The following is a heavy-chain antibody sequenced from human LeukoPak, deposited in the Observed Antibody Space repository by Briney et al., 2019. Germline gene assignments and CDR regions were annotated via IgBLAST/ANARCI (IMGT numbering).Heavy chain of an antibody. CDR3: ATEWEPHKNAFDI. CDR1: GGTFSSYA. Sequence: SVKVSCKASGGTFSSYAISWMRQAPGQGLEWMGGIIPIFGAANYAQKFQGRVTMTEDTSTDTAYMELSSLRSEDTAVYYCATEWEPHKNAFDIWGQGTMVTVSS. J-gene: IGHJ3*02. CDR2: IIPIFGAA. D-gene: IGHD1-26*01. V-gene: IGHV1-69*06.